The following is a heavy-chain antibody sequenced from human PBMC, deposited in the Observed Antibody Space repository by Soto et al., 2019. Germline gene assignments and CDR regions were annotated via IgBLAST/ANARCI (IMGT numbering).Heavy chain of an antibody. CDR2: ISGSGGST. CDR1: GFTFSSYA. CDR3: SKDRDPGFGRGGKNNTDYFDY. J-gene: IGHJ4*02. D-gene: IGHD3-16*01. Sequence: GGSLRLSCAASGFTFSSYAMSWVRQAPGKGLEWVSAISGSGGSTYYADSVKGRFTISRDNSKNTLYLQMNSLRAEDTAVYYYSKDRDPGFGRGGKNNTDYFDYWGQGTLVTVSS. V-gene: IGHV3-23*01.